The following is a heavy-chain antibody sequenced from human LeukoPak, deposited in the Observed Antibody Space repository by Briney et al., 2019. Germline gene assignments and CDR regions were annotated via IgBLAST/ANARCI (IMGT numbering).Heavy chain of an antibody. V-gene: IGHV3-30*04. J-gene: IGHJ3*02. Sequence: GGSLRLSCAASGFTFSSYTIHWVRQAPGKGLEWVTLISHDGRNKNYADSVKGRFTISRDNSKRTLYLEVNSLRADDTAVYYCARGMVDIWGQGTMVTVS. CDR3: ARGMVDI. CDR1: GFTFSSYT. CDR2: ISHDGRNK. D-gene: IGHD6-13*01.